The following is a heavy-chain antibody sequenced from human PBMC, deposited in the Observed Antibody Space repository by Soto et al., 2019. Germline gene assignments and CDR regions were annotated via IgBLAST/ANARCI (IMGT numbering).Heavy chain of an antibody. CDR1: GFIFSPYG. J-gene: IGHJ3*02. CDR3: ARAPRMAPFDI. CDR2: IRNDGSDK. Sequence: SLRLSCAASGFIFSPYGIHWVRQAPGKGLEWVALIRNDGSDKYYAESVTGRFTISRDNSKNTVYLQMNSLRAEDTALYFCARAPRMAPFDIWGQGTMVTVS. V-gene: IGHV3-33*01.